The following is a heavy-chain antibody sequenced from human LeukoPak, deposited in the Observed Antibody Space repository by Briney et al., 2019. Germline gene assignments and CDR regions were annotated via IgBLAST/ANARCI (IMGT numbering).Heavy chain of an antibody. CDR2: LSGSGAST. D-gene: IGHD1-26*01. CDR3: AKDVGKWESLHFFDY. J-gene: IGHJ4*02. CDR1: GFTFSTYS. Sequence: PGGSLRLSCAASGFTFSTYSMNWVRQASAKGLAWISGLSGSGASTYYADSVTGRFTISRDNSRNTLYLQMNSLRGDDTAVYYCAKDVGKWESLHFFDYWGQGTLVTVSS. V-gene: IGHV3-23*01.